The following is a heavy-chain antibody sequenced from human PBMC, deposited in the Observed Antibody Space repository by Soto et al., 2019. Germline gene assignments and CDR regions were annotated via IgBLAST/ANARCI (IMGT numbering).Heavy chain of an antibody. CDR2: IWYDGSNK. CDR1: GFTFSSYG. Sequence: PGGSLRLSCAASGFTFSSYGMHWVRQAPGKGLEWVAVIWYDGSNKYYADSVKGRFTISRDNSKNTLYLQMNSLRAEDTAVYYCAKDRLAGNFDYWGQGTQVTVSS. CDR3: AKDRLAGNFDY. J-gene: IGHJ4*02. V-gene: IGHV3-33*06.